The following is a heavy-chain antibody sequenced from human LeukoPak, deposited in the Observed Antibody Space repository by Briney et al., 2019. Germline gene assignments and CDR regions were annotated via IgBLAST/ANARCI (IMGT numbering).Heavy chain of an antibody. CDR3: ATDSNDYGDS. CDR1: GGSISSSSYY. Sequence: NPSETLSLTCTVSGGSISSSSYYWGWIRQPPGKGLEWIGSIYYSGSTYYNPSLKSRVTISVDTSKNQFSLKLSSVTAADTAVYYCATDSNDYGDSWGQGTLVTVSS. V-gene: IGHV4-39*01. J-gene: IGHJ4*02. D-gene: IGHD2-21*02. CDR2: IYYSGST.